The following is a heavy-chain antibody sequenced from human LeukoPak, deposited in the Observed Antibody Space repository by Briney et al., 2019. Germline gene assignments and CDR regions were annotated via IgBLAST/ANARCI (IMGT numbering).Heavy chain of an antibody. D-gene: IGHD3-3*01. CDR2: IYHSGST. Sequence: TSETLSLTCTVSGGSISSSSYYWGWIRQPPGKGLEWIGSIYHSGSTYYNPSLKSRVTISVDTSKNQFSLKLSSVTAADTAVYYCARGVYYDFWSGYYSPFDYWGQGTLVTVSS. V-gene: IGHV4-39*07. CDR1: GGSISSSSYY. CDR3: ARGVYYDFWSGYYSPFDY. J-gene: IGHJ4*02.